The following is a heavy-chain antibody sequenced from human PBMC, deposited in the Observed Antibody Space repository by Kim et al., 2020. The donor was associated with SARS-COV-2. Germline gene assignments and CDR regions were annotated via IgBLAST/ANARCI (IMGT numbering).Heavy chain of an antibody. V-gene: IGHV5-10-1*01. Sequence: DRPSFQGHVTISADKSISTAYLQWSSLKASDTAMYYCARPGVLRDAFDIWGQGTMVTVSS. CDR3: ARPGVLRDAFDI. J-gene: IGHJ3*02. D-gene: IGHD3-10*01.